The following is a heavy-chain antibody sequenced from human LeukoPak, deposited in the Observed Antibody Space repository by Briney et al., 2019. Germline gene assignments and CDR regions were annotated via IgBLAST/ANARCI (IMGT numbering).Heavy chain of an antibody. CDR2: IDPSDSYT. D-gene: IGHD2-15*01. CDR3: ANSPRYCSGGSCSAPPYY. Sequence: GASLKTSCKGSGSSFTSYWISWVRPMPGKGLGWMGRIDPSDSYTNYSPSFQGHVTISADKSISTAYLQWSSLKASDTAMYYCANSPRYCSGGSCSAPPYYWGEGTLVTVSS. V-gene: IGHV5-10-1*01. CDR1: GSSFTSYW. J-gene: IGHJ4*02.